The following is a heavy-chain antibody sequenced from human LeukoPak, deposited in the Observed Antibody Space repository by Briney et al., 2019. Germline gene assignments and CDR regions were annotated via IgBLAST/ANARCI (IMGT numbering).Heavy chain of an antibody. CDR3: ARESVGGNWWFDP. CDR2: IYTSGST. CDR1: GGSISSYY. Sequence: PSETLSLTCTVSGGSISSYYWSWIRQPAGKVLEWIGRIYTSGSTNYNPSLKSRVTISVDKSKNQFSLKLSSVTAADTAVYYCARESVGGNWWFDPWGQGTLVTVSS. D-gene: IGHD1-1*01. J-gene: IGHJ5*02. V-gene: IGHV4-4*07.